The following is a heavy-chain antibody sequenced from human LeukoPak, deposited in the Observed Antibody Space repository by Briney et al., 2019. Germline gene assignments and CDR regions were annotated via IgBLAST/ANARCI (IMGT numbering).Heavy chain of an antibody. V-gene: IGHV1-18*01. CDR2: ISAYNGDT. J-gene: IGHJ3*02. CDR3: ARGGPAPHRITLIVVASSTDAFDI. CDR1: GYTFTSYG. Sequence: ASVKVSCKASGYTFTSYGISWVRQAPGRGLEWMGWISAYNGDTNYAQKLQGRVTMTTDTSTSTAYMELRSLRSDDTAVYYCARGGPAPHRITLIVVASSTDAFDIWGQGTMVTVSS. D-gene: IGHD3-22*01.